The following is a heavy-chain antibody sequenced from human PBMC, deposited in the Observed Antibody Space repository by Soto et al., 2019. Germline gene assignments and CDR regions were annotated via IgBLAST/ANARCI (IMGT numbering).Heavy chain of an antibody. J-gene: IGHJ4*02. CDR2: INHSGST. D-gene: IGHD3-3*01. CDR1: GGSFSGYY. Sequence: SETLSLTCAVYGGSFSGYYWSWIRQPPGKGLEWIGEINHSGSTNYNPSLKSRVTISVDTSKNQFSLKLSSVTAADTAVYYCASWVRTITYYDFWSGFGRFDYWGQGTLVTVSS. V-gene: IGHV4-34*01. CDR3: ASWVRTITYYDFWSGFGRFDY.